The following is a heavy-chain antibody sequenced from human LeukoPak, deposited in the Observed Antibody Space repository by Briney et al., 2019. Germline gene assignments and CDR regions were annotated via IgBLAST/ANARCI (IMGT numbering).Heavy chain of an antibody. CDR2: ISASGGST. Sequence: PGGSLRLSCAASGFIFSSYAMTWVRQAPGKGLEWVSGISASGGSTYYADSVKGRFTISRDNSNNTLYLQMSSLRAEDTAVYYCAKVASGSYYSPLDYWGQGTLVTVSS. D-gene: IGHD1-26*01. CDR3: AKVASGSYYSPLDY. J-gene: IGHJ4*02. CDR1: GFIFSSYA. V-gene: IGHV3-23*01.